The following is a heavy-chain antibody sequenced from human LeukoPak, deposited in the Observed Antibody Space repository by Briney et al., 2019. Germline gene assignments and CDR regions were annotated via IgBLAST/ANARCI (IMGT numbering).Heavy chain of an antibody. CDR2: IYTSGST. J-gene: IGHJ4*02. V-gene: IGHV4-4*07. CDR3: AREGKDGYIARALDY. Sequence: PSETLSLTCTVSGGSIGSYYWSWIRQPPGKGLEWIGRIYTSGSTNYNPSLKSRVTMSFDTSKNQFSLKLNSVTAADTAVYYCAREGKDGYIARALDYWGQGTLVTVSS. CDR1: GGSIGSYY. D-gene: IGHD5-24*01.